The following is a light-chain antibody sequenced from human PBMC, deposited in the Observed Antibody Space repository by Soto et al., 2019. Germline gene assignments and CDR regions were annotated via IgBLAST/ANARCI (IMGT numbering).Light chain of an antibody. CDR1: RNDVGSYKF. Sequence: QSALTQPASVSGSPGQSITISCTGSRNDVGSYKFVSWYQQYPGKTPKLIIYEASKRPAGVSSRFTGSKSGNTASLRISGLQAMDEADYYCCSYAGDSAFLFGGGTKLTVL. J-gene: IGLJ2*01. V-gene: IGLV2-23*02. CDR3: CSYAGDSAFL. CDR2: EAS.